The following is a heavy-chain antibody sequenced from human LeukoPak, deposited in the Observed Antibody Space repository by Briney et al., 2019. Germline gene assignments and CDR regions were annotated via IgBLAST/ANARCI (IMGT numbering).Heavy chain of an antibody. D-gene: IGHD1-26*01. CDR1: GYSISSGYY. J-gene: IGHJ5*02. Sequence: PSETLSLTCTVSGYSISSGYYWGWIRPPPGKGLEWIGSIYHSGSTYYNPSLKSRVTISVDTSKNQFSLKLSSVTAADTAVYYCARMEWELLSWFDPWGQGTLVTVSS. CDR3: ARMEWELLSWFDP. V-gene: IGHV4-38-2*02. CDR2: IYHSGST.